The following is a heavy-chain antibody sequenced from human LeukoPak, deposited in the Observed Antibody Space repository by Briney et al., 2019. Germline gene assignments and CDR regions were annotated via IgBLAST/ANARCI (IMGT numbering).Heavy chain of an antibody. CDR2: FDRGRDGK. V-gene: IGHV3-11*05. CDR1: EFSFSEYY. CDR3: ARDRRGGTINFDS. J-gene: IGHJ4*02. D-gene: IGHD1-14*01. Sequence: GGSLRLSCAGSEFSFSEYYMAWIRQTPGKGLQRVSFFDRGRDGKGHADSVKGRFTISRDNDKNSLYLLMNSLTAEDTAVYYCARDRRGGTINFDSWGQGSLVTVSS.